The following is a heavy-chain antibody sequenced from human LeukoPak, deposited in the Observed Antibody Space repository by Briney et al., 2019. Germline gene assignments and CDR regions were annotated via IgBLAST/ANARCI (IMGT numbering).Heavy chain of an antibody. CDR1: GFTFNSSW. CDR3: ARGVGGDRDY. D-gene: IGHD2-21*02. V-gene: IGHV3-74*01. Sequence: PGGSLRLSCAASGFTFNSSWMHWVRQAPGKGLVWVSRINPDGSSTSHADSVKGRFTISRDNAKNTVYLQMNSLRAEDTAVYYCARGVGGDRDYWGQGTLVTVSS. CDR2: INPDGSST. J-gene: IGHJ4*02.